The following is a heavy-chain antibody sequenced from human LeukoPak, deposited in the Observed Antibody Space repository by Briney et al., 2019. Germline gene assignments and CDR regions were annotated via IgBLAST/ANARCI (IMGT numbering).Heavy chain of an antibody. CDR2: ISAYNGHT. V-gene: IGHV1-18*01. CDR3: AREFDSYYMDV. CDR1: GYTFTNYG. D-gene: IGHD3-10*01. Sequence: ASVKVSCKASGYTFTNYGISWVRQAPGQGLEWMGWISAYNGHTKYAQKVQGRVTMTRDTSTSTAYMELRSLRSDDTAVYYCAREFDSYYMDVWGKGTTVTVSS. J-gene: IGHJ6*03.